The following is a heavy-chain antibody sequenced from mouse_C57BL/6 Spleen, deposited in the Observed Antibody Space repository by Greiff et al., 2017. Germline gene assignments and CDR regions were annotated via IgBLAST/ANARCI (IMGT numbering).Heavy chain of an antibody. CDR1: GYTFTSYW. Sequence: QVQLQQPGAELVKPGASVKLSCKASGYTFTSYWMHWVKQRPGQGLEWIGMIHPNSGSTNYNEKFKSKATLTVDKSSSTAYMQLSSLTSEDSAVYYCARYDYDGPLYYYAMDYWGQGTSVTVSS. CDR3: ARYDYDGPLYYYAMDY. V-gene: IGHV1-64*01. CDR2: IHPNSGST. D-gene: IGHD2-4*01. J-gene: IGHJ4*01.